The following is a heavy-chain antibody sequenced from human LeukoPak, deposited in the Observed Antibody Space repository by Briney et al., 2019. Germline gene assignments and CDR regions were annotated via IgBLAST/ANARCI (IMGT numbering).Heavy chain of an antibody. J-gene: IGHJ4*02. CDR2: VTDSGDKV. Sequence: SXXXSCAASXXXXXXXXMTXVXQXPXXXXXXXXAVTDSGDKVFYADSVKGRFTISRDNSKNTLYLQMSSLRVEDTAVYYCVKGSGSSGYYPLNYWGQGTLVTVSS. CDR1: XXXXXXXX. V-gene: IGHV3-23*01. CDR3: VKGSGSSGYYPLNY. D-gene: IGHD3-22*01.